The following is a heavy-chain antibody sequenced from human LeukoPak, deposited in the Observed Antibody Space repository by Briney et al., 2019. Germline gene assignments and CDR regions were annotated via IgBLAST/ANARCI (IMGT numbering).Heavy chain of an antibody. CDR2: IKQDGSEK. J-gene: IGHJ6*03. CDR3: ARVNNFWSGNYYMDA. V-gene: IGHV3-7*01. Sequence: GGSLRLSCAASGFTFSSYWMSWVRQAPGKGLEWVANIKQDGSEKYYVDSVKGRFTISRDNAKNSLYLQMNSLRAEDTAVYYCARVNNFWSGNYYMDAWGKGTTVTVSS. D-gene: IGHD3-3*01. CDR1: GFTFSSYW.